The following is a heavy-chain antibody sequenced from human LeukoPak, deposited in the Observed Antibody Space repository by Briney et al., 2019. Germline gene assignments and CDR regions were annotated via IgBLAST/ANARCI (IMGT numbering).Heavy chain of an antibody. CDR2: IIPIFGTA. CDR1: GGTFSSYA. Sequence: ASVKVSCKASGGTFSSYAISWVGQAPGQGLEWMGGIIPIFGTANYAQKFQGRVTITADESTTTAYMELSSLRSEDTAVYYCAREGHSSWFFWGQGTLVTVSS. V-gene: IGHV1-69*13. J-gene: IGHJ4*02. CDR3: AREGHSSWFF. D-gene: IGHD6-13*01.